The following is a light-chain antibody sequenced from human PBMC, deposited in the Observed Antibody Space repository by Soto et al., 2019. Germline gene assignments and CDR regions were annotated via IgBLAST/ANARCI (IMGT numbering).Light chain of an antibody. Sequence: EIVMSQSPASLSVSTGETASLSCRASQSVSSNLAWYQQKPGQTPRLLIYATSTRATGIPARFSGSGSATEFTLTISSLQSEDFAVYYCQQRSNWPPITFGQGTRLEIK. J-gene: IGKJ5*01. V-gene: IGKV3-15*01. CDR1: QSVSSN. CDR2: ATS. CDR3: QQRSNWPPIT.